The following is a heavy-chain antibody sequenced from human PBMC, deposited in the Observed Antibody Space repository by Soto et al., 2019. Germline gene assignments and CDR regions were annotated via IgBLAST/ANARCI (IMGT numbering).Heavy chain of an antibody. D-gene: IGHD3-3*01. CDR2: TSSNGGST. J-gene: IGHJ4*02. CDR1: GFTFSSYA. CDR3: VKTGAYDFWSGYYGY. V-gene: IGHV3-64D*06. Sequence: PGGSLRLSCSASGFTFSSYAMHWVRQAPGKGLENVTATSSNGGSTYYADSVKGRFTISRDNSKNTLYLQMSSLRAEDTAVYYCVKTGAYDFWSGYYGYWGQGTLVTVSS.